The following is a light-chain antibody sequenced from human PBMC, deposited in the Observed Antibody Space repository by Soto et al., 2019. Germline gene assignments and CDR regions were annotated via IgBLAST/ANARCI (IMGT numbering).Light chain of an antibody. Sequence: DIVMTQSPLSLPVTPGEPASISCRSSQSLLHSNGYNFLDWYLQKPGQSPQLLIYLGSNRASGVPDRFSGSGSSTDFTLKISRVEAEDVGVYYCMQALQTPLYTFGQGPKLEIK. J-gene: IGKJ2*01. CDR2: LGS. CDR1: QSLLHSNGYNF. CDR3: MQALQTPLYT. V-gene: IGKV2-28*01.